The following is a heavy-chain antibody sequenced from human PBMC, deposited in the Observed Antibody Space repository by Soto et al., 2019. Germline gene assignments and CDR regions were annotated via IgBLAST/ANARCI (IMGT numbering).Heavy chain of an antibody. D-gene: IGHD4-17*01. CDR2: IISTGIST. J-gene: IGHJ5*02. Sequence: GWSLRLSCASSVFSFSTFAMTWVRQAPGKGLEWVSTIISTGISTYYADSVKGRFTISRANSKNTLYLQMNSLRAEDSAVYYCAKGNYGDYGGFDPWGQGTLVTVSS. CDR3: AKGNYGDYGGFDP. CDR1: VFSFSTFA. V-gene: IGHV3-23*01.